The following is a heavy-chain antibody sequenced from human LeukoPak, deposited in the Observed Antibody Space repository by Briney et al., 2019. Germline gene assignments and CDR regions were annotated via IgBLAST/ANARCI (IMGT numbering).Heavy chain of an antibody. D-gene: IGHD3-16*01. V-gene: IGHV4-39*07. CDR3: ARLLSGNYVWGYYYMDV. CDR1: GGSISSGSYY. CDR2: INHSGST. Sequence: SETLSLTCAVSGGSISSGSYYWSWIRQPPGKGLEWIGEINHSGSTNYNPSLKSRVTISVDTSKNQFSLKLSSVTAADTAVYYCARLLSGNYVWGYYYMDVWGKGTTVTVSS. J-gene: IGHJ6*03.